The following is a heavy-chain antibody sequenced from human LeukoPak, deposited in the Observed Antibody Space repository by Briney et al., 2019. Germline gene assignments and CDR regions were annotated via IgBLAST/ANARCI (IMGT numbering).Heavy chain of an antibody. CDR2: IKQDGSEK. V-gene: IGHV3-7*01. CDR1: GFTFSSYW. Sequence: GGSLRLSCAASGFTFSSYWMSWVRQAPGKGLEWVANIKQDGSEKYYVDSVKGRFTISRDNAKNSLYLQMNSLRAEDTAVYYCARVLTYYYYGMDVWGQGTTVTVSS. J-gene: IGHJ6*02. CDR3: ARVLTYYYYGMDV.